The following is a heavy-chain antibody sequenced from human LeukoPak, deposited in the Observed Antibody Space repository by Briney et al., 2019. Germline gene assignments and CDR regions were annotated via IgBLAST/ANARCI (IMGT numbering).Heavy chain of an antibody. J-gene: IGHJ4*02. CDR3: AKRVINNPFDN. V-gene: IGHV3-23*01. D-gene: IGHD2/OR15-2a*01. CDR2: ISNDGTT. Sequence: GGSLRLSCAASGFSFNDCTMNWVRQAPGKGLEWVAVISNDGTTYYVDSVKGRFTISRDNSKNTLYLQMNGLRAEDTAVYFCAKRVINNPFDNWGQGTLVTVSS. CDR1: GFSFNDCT.